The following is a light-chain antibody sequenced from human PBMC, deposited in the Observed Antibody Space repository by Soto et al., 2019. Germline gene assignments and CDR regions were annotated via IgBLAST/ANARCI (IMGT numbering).Light chain of an antibody. Sequence: DIQMTQSPSTLSASVGDRVTITCRASQTISTWLDWYQQKPGKAPRLLIYKASSLESGVPSRFSGSGSGTEFTLTISSLQPDDFATYYCQQYNGYLRTFGQGTKVEI. CDR1: QTISTW. J-gene: IGKJ1*01. CDR3: QQYNGYLRT. V-gene: IGKV1-5*03. CDR2: KAS.